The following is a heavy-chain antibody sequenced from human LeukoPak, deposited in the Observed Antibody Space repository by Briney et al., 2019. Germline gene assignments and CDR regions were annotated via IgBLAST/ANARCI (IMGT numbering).Heavy chain of an antibody. CDR1: GFTFSDFW. V-gene: IGHV3-7*01. J-gene: IGHJ4*02. Sequence: GGSLRLSCAVSGFTFSDFWMSWVRQAPGRGLEWVANIHPEGNEKYHVESVKGRFTISRDNAKNSLYLQMNSLRAEDTAVYYCARGEVTLWGQGTLVTVSS. CDR3: ARGEVTL. D-gene: IGHD5-18*01. CDR2: IHPEGNEK.